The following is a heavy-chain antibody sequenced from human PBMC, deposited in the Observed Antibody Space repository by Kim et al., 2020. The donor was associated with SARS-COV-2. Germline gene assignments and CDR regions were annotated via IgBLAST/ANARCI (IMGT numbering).Heavy chain of an antibody. D-gene: IGHD4-4*01. V-gene: IGHV3-66*03. J-gene: IGHJ6*02. Sequence: GGSLRLSCAASGFTVSSNYMSWVRQAPGKGLEWVSVIYSCGSTYYADSVKGRFTISRDNSKNTLYLQMNSLRAEDTAGYYCAREVSRAPCNYRDYYYYYGMDVWGQGTTVTVSS. CDR2: IYSCGST. CDR3: AREVSRAPCNYRDYYYYYGMDV. CDR1: GFTVSSNY.